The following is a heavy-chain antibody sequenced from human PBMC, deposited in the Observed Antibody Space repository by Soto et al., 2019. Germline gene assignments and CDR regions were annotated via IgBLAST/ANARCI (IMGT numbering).Heavy chain of an antibody. J-gene: IGHJ4*02. CDR2: INPNTGDT. CDR3: AGDRRFDY. Sequence: QLQLVQSGTEVKKPGASVNVSCKASGYTFTAYYIYWVRQAPGQGLEWMGCINPNTGDTNYAQKFQCRVTVTRDTSISTADLELSRLRSDATDVYYCAGDRRFDYWGQGTLVTVS. CDR1: GYTFTAYY. V-gene: IGHV1-2*02.